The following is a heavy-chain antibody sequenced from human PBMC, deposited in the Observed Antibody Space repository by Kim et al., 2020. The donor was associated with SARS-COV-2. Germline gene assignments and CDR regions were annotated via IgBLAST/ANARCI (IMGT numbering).Heavy chain of an antibody. D-gene: IGHD3-22*01. CDR1: GGSISSSNW. Sequence: SETLSLTCAVSGGSISSSNWWRWVRQPPGKGLEWIGEIYHSGSTNYNPSLKSRVTISVDKSKKQFSLKLSSVTAADTAVYYCARSRGITMIVVVITGAFDIWGQGTMVTVSS. J-gene: IGHJ3*02. V-gene: IGHV4-4*02. CDR3: ARSRGITMIVVVITGAFDI. CDR2: IYHSGST.